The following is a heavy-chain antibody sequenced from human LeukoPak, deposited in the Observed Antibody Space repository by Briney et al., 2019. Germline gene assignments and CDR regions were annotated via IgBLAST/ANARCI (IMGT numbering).Heavy chain of an antibody. CDR2: IYHSGNT. D-gene: IGHD4-17*01. CDR3: ARAGYGDSDFDY. J-gene: IGHJ4*02. CDR1: GYSLSTSYY. Sequence: SETLSLTCTVSGYSLSTSYYWGWIRQPPGKGLEWIGSIYHSGNTYYNPSLKSRVTISVDTSKNQFSLKLNSVTAADTAVYYCARAGYGDSDFDYWGQGTLVTVSS. V-gene: IGHV4-38-2*02.